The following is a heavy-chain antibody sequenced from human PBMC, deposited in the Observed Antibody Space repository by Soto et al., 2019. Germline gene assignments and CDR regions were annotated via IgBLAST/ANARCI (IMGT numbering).Heavy chain of an antibody. D-gene: IGHD1-20*01. CDR1: GYTFTSYA. V-gene: IGHV1-3*01. J-gene: IGHJ3*02. CDR3: ASRAIITGKIDAYDI. Sequence: QVQLVQSGAEVKKPGASVKVSCKASGYTFTSYAMHWVRQAPGQRLELMGWINAGNGNTKYSQKFQGRVTISRDTSASTAYIELSSLRAEDTAVYYCASRAIITGKIDAYDIWGQGTMVTVSS. CDR2: INAGNGNT.